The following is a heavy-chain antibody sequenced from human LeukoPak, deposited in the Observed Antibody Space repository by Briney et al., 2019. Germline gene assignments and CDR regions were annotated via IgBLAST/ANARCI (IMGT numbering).Heavy chain of an antibody. J-gene: IGHJ4*02. CDR3: ARDTNAYSYDSSGYYPLDY. CDR2: ITPSGGST. D-gene: IGHD3-22*01. CDR1: GYTFTSYY. Sequence: ASVKVSCKASGYTFTSYYMHWVRQAPGQGLEWMGIITPSGGSTRYAQKFQGRVTMTRDTSTSTVYMELSSLRSEGTALYYCARDTNAYSYDSSGYYPLDYWGQGTLVTVSS. V-gene: IGHV1-46*01.